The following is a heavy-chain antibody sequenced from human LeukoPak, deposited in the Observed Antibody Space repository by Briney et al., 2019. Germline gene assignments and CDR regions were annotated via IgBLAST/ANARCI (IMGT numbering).Heavy chain of an antibody. CDR1: GFTFSDYY. J-gene: IGHJ5*02. Sequence: KPGGSLRLSCAAPGFTFSDYYMSWIRQAPGKGLEWVSYISSSGSTIYYADSVKGRFTISRDNAKNSLYLQMNSLRAEDTAVYYCAREFEVYSSGWENWFDPWGQGTLVTVSS. CDR2: ISSSGSTI. CDR3: AREFEVYSSGWENWFDP. V-gene: IGHV3-11*04. D-gene: IGHD6-19*01.